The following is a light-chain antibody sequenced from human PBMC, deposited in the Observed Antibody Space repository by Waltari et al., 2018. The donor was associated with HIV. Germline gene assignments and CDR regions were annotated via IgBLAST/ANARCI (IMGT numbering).Light chain of an antibody. CDR3: AAWDGSLSGRV. Sequence: QSVLTQPPSASGTPGQRVTISCSGSSSNIGSNYVYWYQQLPGTPPKLLIYRNNQRPSGVPDRFSGSKSGTSASLAISGLRSEDEAAYYCAAWDGSLSGRVFGGGTKLTVL. CDR1: SSNIGSNY. J-gene: IGLJ3*02. CDR2: RNN. V-gene: IGLV1-47*01.